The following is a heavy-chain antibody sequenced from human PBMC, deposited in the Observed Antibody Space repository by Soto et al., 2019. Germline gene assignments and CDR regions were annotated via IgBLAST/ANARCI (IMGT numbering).Heavy chain of an antibody. CDR2: ISYDGSNK. D-gene: IGHD6-13*01. CDR3: ARDSAMYSSSYNSFFDY. CDR1: GFTFSSYA. V-gene: IGHV3-30-3*01. Sequence: QVQLVESGGGVVQPGRSLRLSCAASGFTFSSYAMHWVRQAPGKGLEWVAVISYDGSNKYYADSVKGRFTISRDNSKNTLYLQMNSLRAEDTAVYYCARDSAMYSSSYNSFFDYWGQGTLVTVSS. J-gene: IGHJ4*02.